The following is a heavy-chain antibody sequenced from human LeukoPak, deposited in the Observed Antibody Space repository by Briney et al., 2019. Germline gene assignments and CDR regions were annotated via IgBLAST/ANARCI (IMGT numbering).Heavy chain of an antibody. J-gene: IGHJ4*02. D-gene: IGHD2-2*01. Sequence: GGSLRLSCAASGFTFSNAWMSWVRQAPGKGLEWVAVMSYDGTNKYYADSVKDRFTISRDNSKNTLYLQMNSLRAEDTAVYYCAKDWGHCSSTSCYYFDYWGQGTLVTVSS. CDR3: AKDWGHCSSTSCYYFDY. CDR2: MSYDGTNK. CDR1: GFTFSNAW. V-gene: IGHV3-30*18.